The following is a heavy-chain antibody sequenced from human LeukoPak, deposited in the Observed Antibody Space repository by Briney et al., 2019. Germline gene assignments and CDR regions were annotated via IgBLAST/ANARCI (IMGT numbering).Heavy chain of an antibody. Sequence: GASVKVSCKASGYTFTTYGISWVRQAPGQGLEWMGWISAYNGNTNYAQKLQGRVTMTTDTSTSTAYMELRSLRSDDTAVYYCARELYPENSSGYYDAFDIWGQGTMVTVSS. CDR2: ISAYNGNT. D-gene: IGHD3-22*01. CDR3: ARELYPENSSGYYDAFDI. J-gene: IGHJ3*02. V-gene: IGHV1-18*01. CDR1: GYTFTTYG.